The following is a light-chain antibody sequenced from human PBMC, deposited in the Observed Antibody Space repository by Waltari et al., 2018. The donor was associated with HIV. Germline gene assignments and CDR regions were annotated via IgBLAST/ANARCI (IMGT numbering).Light chain of an antibody. CDR3: CSYTSSNTYD. V-gene: IGLV2-14*03. Sequence: QSALTPPASVSGSPGQSITIPCTGTSGDVGGYNFVPWYQQHPGKAPKLIIYEVTYRPSGVSDRFSGSKSGNTASLTISGLQAEDEADYYCCSYTSSNTYDFGTGTTVTVL. CDR2: EVT. J-gene: IGLJ1*01. CDR1: SGDVGGYNF.